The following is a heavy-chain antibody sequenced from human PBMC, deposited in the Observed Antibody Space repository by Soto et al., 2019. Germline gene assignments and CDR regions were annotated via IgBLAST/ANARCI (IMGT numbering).Heavy chain of an antibody. J-gene: IGHJ5*02. CDR1: GYTFTDYY. CDR3: ARGPIMGGTNDWFDP. Sequence: QVQLVQSGAEVKKPWASVKVSCKASGYTFTDYYVHWVRQAPGQGLEWMGWISPKSGGTNFAQKFQCRVTLSRDTSISTVYMEINRLRSDDTAVYYCARGPIMGGTNDWFDPWGQGTLVTVSS. CDR2: ISPKSGGT. V-gene: IGHV1-2*02. D-gene: IGHD1-26*01.